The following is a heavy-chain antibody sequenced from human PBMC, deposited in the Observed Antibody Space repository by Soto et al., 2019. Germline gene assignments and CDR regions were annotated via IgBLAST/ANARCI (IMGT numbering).Heavy chain of an antibody. CDR1: GYSFSTHA. CDR2: INGGNGNT. D-gene: IGHD1-1*01. CDR3: ARGKGMEENYYYYGMDV. Sequence: ASVKVSCKASGYSFSTHAMHWVRQAPGQGLEWMGWINGGNGNTKYSQKFRDRVTITRDTSASTGYMELSSLRSEDTAVYYCARGKGMEENYYYYGMDVWGQGTTVTVSS. V-gene: IGHV1-3*01. J-gene: IGHJ6*02.